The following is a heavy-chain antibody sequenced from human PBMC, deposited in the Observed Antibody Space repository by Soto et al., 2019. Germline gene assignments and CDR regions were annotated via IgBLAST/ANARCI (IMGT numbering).Heavy chain of an antibody. Sequence: EVQLVECGGDLVQPGGSLRISCAASGLTVSTNYMSWVRQAPGKGLEWVSIIYYGGTTYYADSVKGRFTISRDDSKNTLYLQMHSLRAEDTAVYYCARDYDTSRGDWAYYGIDVWGQVTTVTVSS. D-gene: IGHD3-9*01. CDR1: GLTVSTNY. CDR2: IYYGGTT. J-gene: IGHJ6*02. V-gene: IGHV3-66*01. CDR3: ARDYDTSRGDWAYYGIDV.